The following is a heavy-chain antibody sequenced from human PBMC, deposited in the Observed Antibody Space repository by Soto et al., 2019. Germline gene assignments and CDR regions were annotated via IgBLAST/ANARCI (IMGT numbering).Heavy chain of an antibody. Sequence: SVKVSCKASGGTFSSYAISWVRQAPGQGLEWMGGIIPIFGTANYAQKFQGRVTMTADESTSTAYMELSSLRSEDTAVYYCATLHRGSYGPDYWGQGALVTVS. D-gene: IGHD1-26*01. J-gene: IGHJ4*02. CDR1: GGTFSSYA. V-gene: IGHV1-69*13. CDR3: ATLHRGSYGPDY. CDR2: IIPIFGTA.